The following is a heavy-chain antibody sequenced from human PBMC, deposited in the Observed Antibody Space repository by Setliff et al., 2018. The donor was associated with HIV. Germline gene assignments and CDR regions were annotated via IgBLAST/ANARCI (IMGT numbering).Heavy chain of an antibody. CDR1: GGTFSSYA. CDR3: ARAYYDRVEEYFQY. J-gene: IGHJ1*01. CDR2: IIPIFGTA. V-gene: IGHV1-69*06. D-gene: IGHD3-16*01. Sequence: ASVKVSCKASGGTFSSYAISWVRQAPGQGLEWMGGIIPIFGTANYAQKFQGRVTMTRDTSTSSVYMELRSLRSEDTAVYYCARAYYDRVEEYFQYWGQGTLVTVSS.